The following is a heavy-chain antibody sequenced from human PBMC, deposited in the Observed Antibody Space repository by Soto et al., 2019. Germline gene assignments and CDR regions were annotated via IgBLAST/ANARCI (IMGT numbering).Heavy chain of an antibody. V-gene: IGHV3-30-3*02. D-gene: IGHD1-7*01. CDR2: IPYDGSNK. CDR1: GFTFSSYA. Sequence: GGSLRLSCAASGFTFSSYAMHWVRQAPGKGLEWVAVIPYDGSNKYYADSVKGRFTISRDNSKNTLYLQMNSLRAEDTAMYYCAEGTRGYFDYWGQGTLVTVSS. CDR3: AEGTRGYFDY. J-gene: IGHJ4*02.